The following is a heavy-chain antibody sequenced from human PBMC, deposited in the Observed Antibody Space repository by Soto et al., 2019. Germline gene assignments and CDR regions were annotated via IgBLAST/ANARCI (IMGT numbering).Heavy chain of an antibody. CDR2: INPNSGGT. J-gene: IGHJ5*02. D-gene: IGHD6-19*01. Sequence: SVTVSCQASGYTFTGYHMHWLRQAPGQGLEWMGWINPNSGGTNYAQKFQGRVTITRDTSISTAYMVLSRLTSDDTAGYYCARTYRSGWYGEFDPWGQGTLVTVSS. CDR1: GYTFTGYH. CDR3: ARTYRSGWYGEFDP. V-gene: IGHV1-2*02.